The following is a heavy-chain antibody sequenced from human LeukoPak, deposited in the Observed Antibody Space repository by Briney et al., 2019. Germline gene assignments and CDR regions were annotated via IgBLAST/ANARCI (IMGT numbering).Heavy chain of an antibody. CDR3: ARGPRRYGPTKTYSDY. CDR1: GGTFSSYA. CDR2: IIPIFGTA. V-gene: IGHV1-69*01. J-gene: IGHJ4*02. D-gene: IGHD5-18*01. Sequence: ASVKVSCKASGGTFSSYAISWVRQAPGQGLEWMGGIIPIFGTANYAQKFQGRVTITADESTSTAYMELSSLRSEDTAVYYCARGPRRYGPTKTYSDYWGQGTLVTVSS.